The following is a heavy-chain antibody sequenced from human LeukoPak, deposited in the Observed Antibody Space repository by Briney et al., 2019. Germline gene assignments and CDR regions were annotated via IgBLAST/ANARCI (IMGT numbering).Heavy chain of an antibody. D-gene: IGHD6-6*01. V-gene: IGHV3-74*01. Sequence: GGSLRLSCAASGFSSSDYWMHWVRHAPGKGLVWVSRMNSDGTTTNYADSVKGRFTISRDNSKNTLFLQMNSLRAEDTAVYYCARGLRLVAQIDYWGQGTLVTVSS. CDR3: ARGLRLVAQIDY. CDR2: MNSDGTTT. J-gene: IGHJ4*02. CDR1: GFSSSDYW.